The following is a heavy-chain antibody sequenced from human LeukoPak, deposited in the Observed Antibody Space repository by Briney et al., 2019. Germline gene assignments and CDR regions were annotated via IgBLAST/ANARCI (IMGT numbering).Heavy chain of an antibody. CDR1: GYTFTSYD. CDR2: MNPNSGNT. V-gene: IGHV1-8*01. J-gene: IGHJ5*02. CDR3: ARDLADYDFWSGYRPP. Sequence: GASVKVSCKASGYTFTSYDINWVRQATGQGLEWMGWMNPNSGNTGYAQKFQGRVTMTRNTSISTAYMELSSLRSEDTAVYYCARDLADYDFWSGYRPPWGQGTLVTVSS. D-gene: IGHD3-3*01.